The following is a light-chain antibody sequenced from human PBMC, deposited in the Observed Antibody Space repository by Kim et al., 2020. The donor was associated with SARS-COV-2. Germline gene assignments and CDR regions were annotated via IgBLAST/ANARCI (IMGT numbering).Light chain of an antibody. J-gene: IGLJ3*02. CDR3: QVWDSSTGV. CDR2: GDS. V-gene: IGLV3-9*01. Sequence: SVALGQTARITWGGNNIVTKNVHWFQQKPGQAPVLVICGDSNRPSGIPERFSGSNSGNTATLTISRAQPGDEADYYCQVWDSSTGVVGGGTQLTVL. CDR1: NIVTKN.